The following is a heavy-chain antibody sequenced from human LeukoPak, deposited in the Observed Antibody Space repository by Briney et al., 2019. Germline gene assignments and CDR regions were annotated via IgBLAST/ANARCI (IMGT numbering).Heavy chain of an antibody. D-gene: IGHD1-26*01. CDR2: IYHSGST. Sequence: PSQTLSLTCAVSGGSISSGGYSWSWIRQPPGKGLEWIGYIYHSGSTYYNPSLKSRVTISVDRSKNQFSLKLSSVTAADTAVYYCARGGVGRLHNWFDPWAREPWSPSPQ. J-gene: IGHJ5*02. CDR1: GGSISSGGYS. CDR3: ARGGVGRLHNWFDP. V-gene: IGHV4-30-2*01.